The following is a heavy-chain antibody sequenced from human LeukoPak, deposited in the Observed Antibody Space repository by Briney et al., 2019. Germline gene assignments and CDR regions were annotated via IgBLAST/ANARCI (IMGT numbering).Heavy chain of an antibody. D-gene: IGHD3-3*01. Sequence: GGSLRLSCAASGFTFSNYDMNWVRQAPGKGLEWVSSIDSDSTYIHYADSVKGRFTISRDNAKNSLYLQMNSLRDEDTAVYYCATEGQSVAPYYDFWTGLFYWGQGALVTVSS. CDR1: GFTFSNYD. V-gene: IGHV3-21*01. J-gene: IGHJ4*02. CDR2: IDSDSTYI. CDR3: ATEGQSVAPYYDFWTGLFY.